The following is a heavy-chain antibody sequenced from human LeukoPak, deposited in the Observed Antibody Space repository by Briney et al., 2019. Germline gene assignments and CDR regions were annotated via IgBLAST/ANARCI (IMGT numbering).Heavy chain of an antibody. CDR3: ARVRTYSSGPFGY. Sequence: EASVKASCKASGYTFTSYAMHWVRQAPGQRLEWMGWINAGNGNTKYSQKFQGRVTITRDTSASTAYMELSSLRSEDTAVYYCARVRTYSSGPFGYWGQGTLVTVSS. D-gene: IGHD6-19*01. CDR2: INAGNGNT. CDR1: GYTFTSYA. J-gene: IGHJ4*02. V-gene: IGHV1-3*01.